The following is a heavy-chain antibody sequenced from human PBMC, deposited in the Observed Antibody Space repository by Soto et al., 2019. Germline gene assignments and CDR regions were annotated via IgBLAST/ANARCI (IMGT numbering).Heavy chain of an antibody. CDR2: IWYDGSNK. D-gene: IGHD5-18*01. J-gene: IGHJ3*02. CDR3: AKEALVDTAMDTTGVDAFDI. CDR1: GFTFSIYG. V-gene: IGHV3-33*06. Sequence: QVQLVESGGGVVQPGRSLRLSCAASGFTFSIYGMHWVRQAPGKGLEWVAVIWYDGSNKYYADSVKGRFTISRDNSKNTLSLQMNSLRAEDTAVYYCAKEALVDTAMDTTGVDAFDIWGQGTMVTVSS.